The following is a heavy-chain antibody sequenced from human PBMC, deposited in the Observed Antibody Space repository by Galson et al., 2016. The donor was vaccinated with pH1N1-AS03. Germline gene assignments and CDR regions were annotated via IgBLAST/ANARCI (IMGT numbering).Heavy chain of an antibody. V-gene: IGHV3-48*03. CDR1: GFTFSSYE. CDR3: ARDLRYGDPYYYGMDV. CDR2: ISSSGSTI. J-gene: IGHJ6*02. D-gene: IGHD4-17*01. Sequence: CAASGFTFSSYEMNWVRQAPGKGLEWVSYISSSGSTIYYADSVKGRFTISRDNAKNSLYLQMNSLRAEDTAVYYCARDLRYGDPYYYGMDVWGQGTTVTVSS.